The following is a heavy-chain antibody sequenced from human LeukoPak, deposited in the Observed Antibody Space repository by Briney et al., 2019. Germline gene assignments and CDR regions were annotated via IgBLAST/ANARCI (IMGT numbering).Heavy chain of an antibody. CDR2: ISGYNGNK. D-gene: IGHD6-13*01. CDR3: ARDPTAAAGTDAWFDP. CDR1: GYTFTSYG. J-gene: IGHJ5*02. Sequence: ASVKVSCKASGYTFTSYGISWLRQAPGQGLEWMGWISGYNGNKNCAHYLQDRFTMTTDTSTSTAYMELRGLTSDDTAVYYCARDPTAAAGTDAWFDPWGQGTLVTVSS. V-gene: IGHV1-18*01.